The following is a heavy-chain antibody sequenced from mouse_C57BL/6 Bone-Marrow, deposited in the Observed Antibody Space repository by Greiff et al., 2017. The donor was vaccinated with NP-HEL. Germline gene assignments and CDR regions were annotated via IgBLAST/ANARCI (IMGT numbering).Heavy chain of an antibody. CDR3: TLNYYGSSLGWFAY. D-gene: IGHD1-1*01. CDR1: GFNIKDDY. J-gene: IGHJ3*01. CDR2: IDPENGDT. V-gene: IGHV14-4*01. Sequence: EVHLVESGAELVRPGASVKLSCTASGFNIKDDYMHWVKQRPEQGLEWIGWIDPENGDTEYASKFQGKATITADTSSNTAYLQLSSLTSEDTAVYYGTLNYYGSSLGWFAYWCQGTLVTVSA.